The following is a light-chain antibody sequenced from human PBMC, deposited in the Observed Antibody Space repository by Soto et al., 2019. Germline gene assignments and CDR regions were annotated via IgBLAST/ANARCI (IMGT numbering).Light chain of an antibody. CDR1: QSINIY. CDR3: QQRNSWPLT. J-gene: IGKJ4*01. V-gene: IGKV3-11*01. Sequence: EIVLTQSPATLSLSPGERATLSCRASQSINIYLAWYQQKPGQAPRLLIHDASNRATGIPARFSGSGSGTDFTLTSAGLEPEDFAVYYCQQRNSWPLTFGGGTKVEIK. CDR2: DAS.